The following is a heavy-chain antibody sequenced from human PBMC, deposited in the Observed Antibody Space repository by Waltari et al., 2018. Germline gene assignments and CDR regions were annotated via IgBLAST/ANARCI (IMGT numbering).Heavy chain of an antibody. CDR1: GFTFSSYG. CDR2: ISDYGSNK. D-gene: IGHD1-20*01. J-gene: IGHJ5*02. Sequence: QVQLVESGGGVVQPGRSLRLSCAASGFTFSSYGMHWVRQAPGKGLEWVAVISDYGSNKYYADSVKGRFTISRDNSKNTLYLQMNSLRAEDTAVYYCAKDHYNWNVGGWFDPWGQGTLVTVSS. CDR3: AKDHYNWNVGGWFDP. V-gene: IGHV3-30*18.